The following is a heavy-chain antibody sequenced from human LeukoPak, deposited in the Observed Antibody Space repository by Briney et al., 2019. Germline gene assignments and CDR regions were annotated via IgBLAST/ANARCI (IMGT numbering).Heavy chain of an antibody. D-gene: IGHD3-3*01. J-gene: IGHJ5*02. CDR1: AGSISLYNTYY. V-gene: IGHV4-59*01. CDR3: ARNGDFWSGPNWFDP. Sequence: SETLSLTCTVSAGSISLYNTYYWNWIRQSPGKGLEWIGYIYYSGSTSYNPSLKSRVTISVDTFRNQFSLKLTSVTAADTAVYYCARNGDFWSGPNWFDPWGQGTLVTVSS. CDR2: IYYSGST.